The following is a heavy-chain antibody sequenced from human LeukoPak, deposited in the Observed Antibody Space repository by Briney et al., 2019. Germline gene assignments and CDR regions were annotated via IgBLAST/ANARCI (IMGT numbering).Heavy chain of an antibody. D-gene: IGHD2-15*01. Sequence: GASVKVSCKVSGYTLSDLSMHWVRQALGEGLEWMGGSDNGESEPAYAHNFQGRVTLTEDTSTDTAYMEIHNLRPDDSAMYYCTTDVGDCSDAICYSGDAFDVWGQGTMVTVSS. CDR3: TTDVGDCSDAICYSGDAFDV. V-gene: IGHV1-24*01. CDR1: GYTLSDLS. J-gene: IGHJ3*01. CDR2: SDNGESEP.